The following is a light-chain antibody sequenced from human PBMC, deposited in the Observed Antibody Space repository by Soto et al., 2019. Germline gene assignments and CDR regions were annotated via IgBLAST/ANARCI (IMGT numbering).Light chain of an antibody. CDR2: GAS. V-gene: IGKV3-20*01. Sequence: EIVLTQSPGTLSLSPGERATLSCRASQSVSSTYLAWYQQRPGQAPRLLIYGASSRATVIPDRFSGSGSGTYFTLTISRLEHEDFAVYYCQQYGSSLYTFGQGTKLEIK. CDR1: QSVSSTY. CDR3: QQYGSSLYT. J-gene: IGKJ2*01.